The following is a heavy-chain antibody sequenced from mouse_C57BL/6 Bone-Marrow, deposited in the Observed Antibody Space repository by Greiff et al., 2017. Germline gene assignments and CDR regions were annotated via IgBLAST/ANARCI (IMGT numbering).Heavy chain of an antibody. D-gene: IGHD1-1*01. J-gene: IGHJ2*01. V-gene: IGHV1-69*01. CDR2: IDPSDSYT. CDR3: AREGLRGY. CDR1: GYTFTSYW. Sequence: VQLKQPGAELVMPGASVKLSCKASGYTFTSYWMHWVKQRPGQGLEWIGEIDPSDSYTNYNQKFKGKSTLTVDKSSSTAYMQLSSLTSEDSAVYYCAREGLRGYWGQGTTLTVSS.